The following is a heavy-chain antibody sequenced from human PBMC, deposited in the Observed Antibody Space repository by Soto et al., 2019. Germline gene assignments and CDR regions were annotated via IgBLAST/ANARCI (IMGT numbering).Heavy chain of an antibody. CDR3: ARGVPYYYTSSGFPLND. J-gene: IGHJ4*02. V-gene: IGHV1-69*06. Sequence: QVQVVQSGAEVKKPGSSVKVSCKASGGTFSNYALNWVRQAPGHGLEWMGAIIPLFGTTNYAQKFQGRVTITADKSTSAAYMELRSLRSEDTAVYYCARGVPYYYTSSGFPLNDWGQGTLVTVSS. D-gene: IGHD3-22*01. CDR1: GGTFSNYA. CDR2: IIPLFGTT.